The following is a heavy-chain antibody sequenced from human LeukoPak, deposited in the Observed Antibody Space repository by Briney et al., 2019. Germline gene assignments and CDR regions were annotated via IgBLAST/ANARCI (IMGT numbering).Heavy chain of an antibody. CDR3: ARGLYGSGSYRPV. CDR2: ISSSSSYI. Sequence: GGSLRLSCAAPGFTFSSYSMNWVRQAPGKGLEWVSSISSSSSYIYYADSVKGRFTISRDNAKNSLYLQMNSLRAEDTAVYYCARGLYGSGSYRPVWGQGTTVTVSS. D-gene: IGHD3-10*01. CDR1: GFTFSSYS. V-gene: IGHV3-21*01. J-gene: IGHJ6*02.